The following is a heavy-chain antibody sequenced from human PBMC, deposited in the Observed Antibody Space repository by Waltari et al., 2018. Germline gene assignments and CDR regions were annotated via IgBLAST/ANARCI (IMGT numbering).Heavy chain of an antibody. V-gene: IGHV3-74*01. CDR2: SNPDGRTT. CDR1: ALTFSTYW. CDR3: ARSMNYGPDY. Sequence: EGQLVESGGDLVQPGGSLRLSCAASALTFSTYWMHWVRQAPGKGLVWVERSNPDGRTTTYADSVRGRFSISRDNAKNTLYLQMNSLTVEDTAVYFCARSMNYGPDYWGRGTLVTVSS. D-gene: IGHD3-10*01. J-gene: IGHJ4*02.